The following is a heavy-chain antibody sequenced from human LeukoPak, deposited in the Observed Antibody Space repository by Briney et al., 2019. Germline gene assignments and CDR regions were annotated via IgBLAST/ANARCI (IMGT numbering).Heavy chain of an antibody. CDR3: AREINYDFWSGYSSVGFDP. CDR1: GGSISSYY. CDR2: IYTSGST. Sequence: PSETLSLTCTVSGGSISSYYWSWIRQPAGKGLEWIGRIYTSGSTNYNPSLKSRVTMSVDTSKNQFSLKLSSVTAADTAVYYCAREINYDFWSGYSSVGFDPWGQGTLVTVSS. J-gene: IGHJ5*02. V-gene: IGHV4-4*07. D-gene: IGHD3-3*01.